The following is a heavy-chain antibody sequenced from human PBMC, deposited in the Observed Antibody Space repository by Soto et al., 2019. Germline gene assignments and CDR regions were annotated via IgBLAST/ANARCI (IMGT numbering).Heavy chain of an antibody. V-gene: IGHV1-2*04. CDR1: GYTFTGYY. Sequence: ASVKVSCKASGYTFTGYYMHWVRQAPGQGLEWMGWINPNSGGTNYAQKFQGWVTMTRDTSISTAYMELSRLRSDDTAVYYCARDTATMVRGVISRPFGYWGQGTLVTVSS. CDR2: INPNSGGT. J-gene: IGHJ4*02. D-gene: IGHD3-10*01. CDR3: ARDTATMVRGVISRPFGY.